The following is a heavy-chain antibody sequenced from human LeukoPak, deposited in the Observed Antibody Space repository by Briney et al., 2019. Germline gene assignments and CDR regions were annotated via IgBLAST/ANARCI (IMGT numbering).Heavy chain of an antibody. Sequence: ASVKVSCKASGYTFTGYYMHWVRQAPGQGLEWMGRINPNSGGTNYAQKFQGRVTMTRDTSISTAYMELSRLRSDDTAVYYCARDHSSSYGYGPSGYWGQGTLVTVSS. D-gene: IGHD5-18*01. J-gene: IGHJ4*02. CDR1: GYTFTGYY. V-gene: IGHV1-2*06. CDR3: ARDHSSSYGYGPSGY. CDR2: INPNSGGT.